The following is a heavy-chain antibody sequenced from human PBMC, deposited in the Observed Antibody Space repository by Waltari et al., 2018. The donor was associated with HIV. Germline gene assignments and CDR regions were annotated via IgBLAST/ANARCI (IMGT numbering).Heavy chain of an antibody. CDR2: INPRGGST. CDR3: ARGSIHYYDSSGYYLDY. J-gene: IGHJ4*02. CDR1: GYTFTSSY. Sequence: VQLVQSGAEAKQPGASVQVSCKASGYTFTSSYVHWVPQAPGQGLEWMGIINPRGGSTSYAQKFQGRVTMTRDTSTSTVYMELSSLRSEDTAVYYCARGSIHYYDSSGYYLDYWGQGTLVTVSS. V-gene: IGHV1-46*01. D-gene: IGHD3-22*01.